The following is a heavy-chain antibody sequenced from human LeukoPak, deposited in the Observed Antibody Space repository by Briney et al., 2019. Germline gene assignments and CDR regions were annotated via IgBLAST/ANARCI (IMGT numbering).Heavy chain of an antibody. J-gene: IGHJ4*02. CDR3: ATHGGTVGYFDY. Sequence: SETLSLTCTVSGGSISSGGYYWSWIRQPPGKGLEWIGYIYQSGSAYYNPSLESRLTISLDRAKNQFSLKLTSVTAADTAVYYCATHGGTVGYFDYWGQGILVTVSS. CDR2: IYQSGSA. V-gene: IGHV4-30-2*01. D-gene: IGHD1-1*01. CDR1: GGSISSGGYY.